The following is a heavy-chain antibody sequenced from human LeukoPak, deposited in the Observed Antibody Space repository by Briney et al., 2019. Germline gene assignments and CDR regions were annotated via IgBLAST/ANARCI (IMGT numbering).Heavy chain of an antibody. Sequence: ASVKVSCKASGYTFTSYDINWVRQATRQGLEWMGWMNPNSGNTGYAQKFQGRVTITRNTSISTAYMELSSLRSEDTAVYYCARGPYNWNYDYGYYYYYMDVWGKGTTVTVSS. CDR1: GYTFTSYD. V-gene: IGHV1-8*03. CDR2: MNPNSGNT. CDR3: ARGPYNWNYDYGYYYYYMDV. J-gene: IGHJ6*03. D-gene: IGHD1-7*01.